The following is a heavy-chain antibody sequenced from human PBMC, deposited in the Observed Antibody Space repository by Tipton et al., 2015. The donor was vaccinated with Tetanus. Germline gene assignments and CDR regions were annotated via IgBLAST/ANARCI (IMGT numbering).Heavy chain of an antibody. CDR3: ARHLYGYWFDP. V-gene: IGHV4-39*02. D-gene: IGHD3-10*01. CDR2: VYFKGHT. CDR1: GGSISDNKYY. Sequence: LRLSCTVSGGSISDNKYYWGWIRQPPGKGLEWIASVYFKGHTYYSPTLKSRVTIAVDTSQNVFSLRLTSVTAADTAVYFCARHLYGYWFDPWGQGALVTVSS. J-gene: IGHJ5*02.